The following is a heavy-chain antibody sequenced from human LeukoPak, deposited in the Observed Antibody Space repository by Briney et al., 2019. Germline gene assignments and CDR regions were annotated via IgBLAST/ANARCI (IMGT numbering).Heavy chain of an antibody. CDR3: AGGLWTPSDHYYYYYMDV. D-gene: IGHD2-21*01. CDR1: GGTFSSYA. V-gene: IGHV1-69*13. CDR2: IIPIFGTA. Sequence: SVKVSCKASGGTFSSYAISWVRQAPGQGLEWMGGIIPIFGTANYAQKFQGRVTITADESTSTAYMELSSLRSEDTAVYYCAGGLWTPSDHYYYYYMDVWGKGTTVTVSS. J-gene: IGHJ6*03.